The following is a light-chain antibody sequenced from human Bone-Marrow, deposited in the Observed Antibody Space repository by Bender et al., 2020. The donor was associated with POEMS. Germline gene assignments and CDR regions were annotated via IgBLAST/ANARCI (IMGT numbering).Light chain of an antibody. CDR2: EGS. Sequence: QSALTQPASVSGSPGQSITISCTGTSRDVGTYNLVSWYQQHPGKAPKLMIYEGSKRPSGVSNRFSGSKSGNTASLTISGLQAEDEADYYCSSYGGTNILLFGGGTKLTVL. CDR1: SRDVGTYNL. V-gene: IGLV2-23*01. CDR3: SSYGGTNILL. J-gene: IGLJ3*02.